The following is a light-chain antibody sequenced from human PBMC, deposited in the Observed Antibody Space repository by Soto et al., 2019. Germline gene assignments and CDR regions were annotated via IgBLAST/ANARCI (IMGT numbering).Light chain of an antibody. CDR2: GAS. CDR1: QSVSSSY. V-gene: IGKV3-20*01. Sequence: EIVLTQSPGTLSLSPGERATLSCRASQSVSSSYLAWYQQKPDQAPRLLIYGASIRATGIPDRFSGSGSGTVFTLTISRLEPEDFAVYYCQQYGSSSWTFGQGTQVEIK. J-gene: IGKJ1*01. CDR3: QQYGSSSWT.